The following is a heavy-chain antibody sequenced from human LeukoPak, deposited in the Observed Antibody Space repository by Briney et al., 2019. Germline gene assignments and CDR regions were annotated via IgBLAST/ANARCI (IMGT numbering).Heavy chain of an antibody. CDR2: VIPIFGTA. J-gene: IGHJ6*03. CDR1: GDSFSSYA. V-gene: IGHV1-69*06. Sequence: ASVKVSCKASGDSFSSYAIPWVRQAPGQGLEWLGRVIPIFGTANYPQKFQGRGTITADIFSSTVYIEMTNLTSDDTAVYFCAKQGAVRQDYYMDVWGNGTTVSVS. CDR3: AKQGAVRQDYYMDV. D-gene: IGHD3-16*01.